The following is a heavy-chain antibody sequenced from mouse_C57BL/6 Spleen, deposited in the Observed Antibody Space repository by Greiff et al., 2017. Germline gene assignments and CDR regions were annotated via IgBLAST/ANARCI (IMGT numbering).Heavy chain of an antibody. CDR1: GYAFTNYL. CDR2: INPGSGGN. D-gene: IGHD1-1*01. V-gene: IGHV1-54*01. CDR3: ARSRTNDYYGSSSYYFDD. J-gene: IGHJ2*01. Sequence: QVQLQQSGAELVRPGTSVKVSCKASGYAFTNYLIVWVKQRPGQGLEWIGVINPGSGGNNYNEKFKGKATLTANKSSSTAYMQLSSLTSEDSAVYFCARSRTNDYYGSSSYYFDDWGQGTTLTVSS.